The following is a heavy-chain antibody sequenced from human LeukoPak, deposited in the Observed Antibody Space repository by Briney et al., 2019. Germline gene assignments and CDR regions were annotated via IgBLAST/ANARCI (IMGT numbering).Heavy chain of an antibody. CDR1: GFTFSSYS. V-gene: IGHV3-21*01. CDR2: ISSSSSYI. Sequence: GGSLRLSCAASGFTFSSYSMNWVRQAPGKGLEWVSSISSSSSYIYYADSVKGRFTISRDNAKNSLYLQMNSLRAEDTAVYYCVRVLRQMATTYFDYWGQGTLVTVSS. J-gene: IGHJ4*02. CDR3: VRVLRQMATTYFDY. D-gene: IGHD5-24*01.